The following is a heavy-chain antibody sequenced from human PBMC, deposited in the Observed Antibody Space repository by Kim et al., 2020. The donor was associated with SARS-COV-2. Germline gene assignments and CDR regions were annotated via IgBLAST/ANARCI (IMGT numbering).Heavy chain of an antibody. V-gene: IGHV4-34*01. CDR2: FNLTGGT. J-gene: IGHJ4*02. D-gene: IGHD6-6*01. Sequence: SETLSLTCAVYGGSFSGYYWSWIRQPPGKGLEWIGEFNLTGGTNYNPSLKSRVTMSVDTSKNHFSLRLSSVTAADTAVYYCARLPRGSSPRDFWGQGTLVTVSS. CDR3: ARLPRGSSPRDF. CDR1: GGSFSGYY.